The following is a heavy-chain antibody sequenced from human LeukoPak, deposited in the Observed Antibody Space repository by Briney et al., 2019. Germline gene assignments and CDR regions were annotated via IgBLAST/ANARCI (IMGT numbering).Heavy chain of an antibody. J-gene: IGHJ6*03. V-gene: IGHV3-9*01. CDR3: AKDYGSGQWYYYYYMDV. CDR2: ISWNSGSI. Sequence: GESLRLSCAVSGFTFDDYAMHWVRHAPGKGLEWVSGISWNSGSIGYGDSVKGRFTISRDNAKNSLYLQMNSLRAEDTALYYCAKDYGSGQWYYYYYMDVWGKGTTVTISS. D-gene: IGHD3-10*01. CDR1: GFTFDDYA.